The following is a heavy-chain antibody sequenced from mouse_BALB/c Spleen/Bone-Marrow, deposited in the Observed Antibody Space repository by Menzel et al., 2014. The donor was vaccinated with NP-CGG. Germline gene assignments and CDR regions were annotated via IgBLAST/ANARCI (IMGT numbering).Heavy chain of an antibody. CDR1: GNTFTSYD. CDR3: VRSRLRDWYFDV. CDR2: IFPGDSTT. J-gene: IGHJ1*01. V-gene: IGHV1S56*01. Sequence: VKLMESGVELVKPGASVKLSCKASGNTFTSYDINWVRQRPERGLEWIGWIFPGDSTTKYNEKFKGKATLSTDKSSSTVHMQLSRLTSEDSAVYFCVRSRLRDWYFDVWGAGTTVTISS. D-gene: IGHD1-2*01.